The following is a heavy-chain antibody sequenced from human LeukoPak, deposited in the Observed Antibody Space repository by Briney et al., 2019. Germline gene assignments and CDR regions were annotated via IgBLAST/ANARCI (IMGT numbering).Heavy chain of an antibody. J-gene: IGHJ4*02. D-gene: IGHD6-13*01. CDR2: IYDSGST. Sequence: PSETLSLTCTVSGGSISSYYWSWIRQPPGKGLEWIGFIYDSGSTNYNPSLKSRVTISVDTSKNQFSLKLSSVTAADTAVYYCARERVGSSWHGPYYFDYWGQGTLVTVSS. CDR3: ARERVGSSWHGPYYFDY. CDR1: GGSISSYY. V-gene: IGHV4-59*01.